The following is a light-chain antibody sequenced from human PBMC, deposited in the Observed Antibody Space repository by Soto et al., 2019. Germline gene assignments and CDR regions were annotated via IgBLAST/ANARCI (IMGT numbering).Light chain of an antibody. CDR2: DAS. CDR1: QSISSW. CDR3: QQYNSYRS. J-gene: IGKJ1*01. Sequence: DIQMTQSPSTLSASVGDRVTITCRASQSISSWLAWYQQKPGKAPKLLIYDASSLESGVPSRFSGSRSGTEFTLTTTSLQPDDFATEYCQQYNSYRSFGQGTKVEIK. V-gene: IGKV1-5*01.